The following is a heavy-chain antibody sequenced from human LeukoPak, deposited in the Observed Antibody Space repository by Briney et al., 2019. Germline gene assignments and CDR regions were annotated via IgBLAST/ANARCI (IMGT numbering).Heavy chain of an antibody. V-gene: IGHV3-23*01. J-gene: IGHJ4*02. CDR2: ISGSGGST. Sequence: QPWGSLRLSCAASGFTFSSYAMSWVRQAPGKGLEWVSAISGSGGSTYYADSVKGRFTISRDNSKNTLYLQMNSLRAEDTAVYYCAKASAMIVVVSKHFDYWGQGTLVTVSS. CDR3: AKASAMIVVVSKHFDY. D-gene: IGHD3-22*01. CDR1: GFTFSSYA.